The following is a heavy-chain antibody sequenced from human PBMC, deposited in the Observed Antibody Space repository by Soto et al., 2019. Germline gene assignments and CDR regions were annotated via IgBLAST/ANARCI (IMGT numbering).Heavy chain of an antibody. CDR3: AREGRSSGSWNPLMGQEQDS. V-gene: IGHV1-46*04. Sequence: ASVNVSCKTSGYTFTTYDIHWVRQAPGQGLELMGIINPSGGSTNYAQKLQGRVTMTRDTSTSTVYMELSSLRSEDTAVYYCAREGRSSGSWNPLMGQEQDSWGQGTPDTVSS. CDR1: GYTFTTYD. CDR2: INPSGGST. J-gene: IGHJ4*02. D-gene: IGHD3-22*01.